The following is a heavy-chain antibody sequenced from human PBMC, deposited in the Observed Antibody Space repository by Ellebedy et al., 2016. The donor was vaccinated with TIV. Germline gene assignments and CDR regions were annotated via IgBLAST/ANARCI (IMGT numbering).Heavy chain of an antibody. CDR2: ISADGVNT. J-gene: IGHJ4*02. CDR1: GFTFSTFA. CDR3: AKGSSSGFNYDRVGFEY. Sequence: GESLKISCAASGFTFSTFAMHWVRQAPGKGLEWLSVISADGVNTYHAGSVKGRFTITRDNSKNTLYLQMSRLSAEGTAVYYCAKGSSSGFNYDRVGFEYWGQGTLVTVSS. V-gene: IGHV3-23*01. D-gene: IGHD3-22*01.